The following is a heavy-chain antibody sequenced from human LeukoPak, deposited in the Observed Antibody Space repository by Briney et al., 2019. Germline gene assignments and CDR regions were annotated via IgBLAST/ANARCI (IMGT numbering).Heavy chain of an antibody. CDR3: ARDLTMVRGEPTPFDY. D-gene: IGHD3-10*01. Sequence: SGTLSLTCTVSGGSINSYYWSWIRQPAGKGLEWIGRIYTSGTTNYNPSLKSRVTMSVDTSKKQFSLKLSSVTAADTAVYYCARDLTMVRGEPTPFDYWGQGTLVTVSS. J-gene: IGHJ4*02. V-gene: IGHV4-4*07. CDR1: GGSINSYY. CDR2: IYTSGTT.